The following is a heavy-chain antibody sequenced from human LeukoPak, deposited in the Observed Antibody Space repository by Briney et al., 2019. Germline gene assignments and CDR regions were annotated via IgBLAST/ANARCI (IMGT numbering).Heavy chain of an antibody. J-gene: IGHJ4*02. V-gene: IGHV3-21*01. D-gene: IGHD5-12*01. Sequence: PGGSLRLYSAASGFSFSSYSMNWVRQAPGKGLEWVSSISSSSGYIYYADSVKGRFTISRDNAKNSLYLQMNSLRAEDTAVYYCARDDIVATIWCDNWGQGILVTVSS. CDR1: GFSFSSYS. CDR3: ARDDIVATIWCDN. CDR2: ISSSSGYI.